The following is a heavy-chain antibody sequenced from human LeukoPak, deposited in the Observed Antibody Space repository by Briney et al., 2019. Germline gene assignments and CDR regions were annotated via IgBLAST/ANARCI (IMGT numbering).Heavy chain of an antibody. CDR3: ALLYSYGQTSPAFDI. CDR2: IYWNDDK. CDR1: GFSLSTSGVG. J-gene: IGHJ3*02. V-gene: IGHV2-5*01. Sequence: ESGPTLVKPTQTLTLTCTFSGFSLSTSGVGVGWIRQPPGKALEWLALIYWNDDKRYSPSLKSRLTLTKDTSKNQVVLTMTNMDPVDTATYYCALLYSYGQTSPAFDIWGQGTMVTVSS. D-gene: IGHD5-18*01.